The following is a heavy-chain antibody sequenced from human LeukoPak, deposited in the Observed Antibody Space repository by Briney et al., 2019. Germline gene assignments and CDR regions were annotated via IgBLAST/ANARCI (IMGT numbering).Heavy chain of an antibody. CDR1: GFTFSNHA. V-gene: IGHV3-30*18. CDR2: ISYDGSNK. D-gene: IGHD2-2*01. J-gene: IGHJ4*02. Sequence: GGSRRLSCAASGFTFSNHAMSWVRQAPGKGLEWVAVISYDGSNKYYADSVKGRFTISRDNSKNTLYLQMNSLRAEDTAVYYCAKGYQAPFDYWGQGTLVTVSS. CDR3: AKGYQAPFDY.